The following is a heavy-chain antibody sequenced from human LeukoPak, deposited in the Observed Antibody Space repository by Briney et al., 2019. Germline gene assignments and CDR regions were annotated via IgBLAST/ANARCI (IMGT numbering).Heavy chain of an antibody. CDR2: INGDGSWT. CDR3: VSFYETY. CDR1: GNYW. V-gene: IGHV3-74*01. Sequence: GGSLRLSCAASGNYWMHWVRQAPGKGLVWVSHINGDGSWTSYADSVKGRFTISKDNAKNTVYLQMNSLRAEDAAVYYCVSFYETYWGRGTLVTVSS. D-gene: IGHD2/OR15-2a*01. J-gene: IGHJ4*02.